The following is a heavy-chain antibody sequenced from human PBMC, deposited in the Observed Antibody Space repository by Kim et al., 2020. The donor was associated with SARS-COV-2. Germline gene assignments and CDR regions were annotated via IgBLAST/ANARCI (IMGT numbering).Heavy chain of an antibody. CDR1: GYTVTKLS. CDR2: FDPEDVET. J-gene: IGHJ6*02. D-gene: IGHD4-4*01. CDR3: ATRFDYIKNTPIYGLDV. V-gene: IGHV1-24*01. Sequence: ASVKVSCKVSGYTVTKLSMHWVRQAPGKGPEWMGRFDPEDVETTHAQKFQGRVTMTEDTATNTAYMALSGLTPGDTAVYYCATRFDYIKNTPIYGLDVWG.